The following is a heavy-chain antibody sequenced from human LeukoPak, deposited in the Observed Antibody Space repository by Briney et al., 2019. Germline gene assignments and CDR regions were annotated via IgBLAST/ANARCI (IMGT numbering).Heavy chain of an antibody. CDR3: ARDLSFGSLDF. J-gene: IGHJ4*02. V-gene: IGHV3-33*01. D-gene: IGHD1-26*01. Sequence: GVSLRLSCAASGFILSTHGRHWVRQAPGKGLEWVAGMWYDGSREDYADSVKGRFTISRDMSKNTLNLQMNSLRVEDTAMFYCARDLSFGSLDFRGQGTLVTVSS. CDR2: MWYDGSRE. CDR1: GFILSTHG.